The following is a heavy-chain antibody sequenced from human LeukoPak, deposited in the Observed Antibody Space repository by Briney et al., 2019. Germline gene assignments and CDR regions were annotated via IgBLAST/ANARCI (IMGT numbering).Heavy chain of an antibody. Sequence: TSETLSLTCAVYGGSFSGYYWSWLRQPPGKGLEWIGEINHSGSTNYNPSLKSRVTISVDTSKNQFSLKLSSVTAADTAVYYCARDHYDILTGYQNAFDIWGQGTMVTVSS. CDR1: GGSFSGYY. CDR3: ARDHYDILTGYQNAFDI. J-gene: IGHJ3*02. V-gene: IGHV4-34*01. CDR2: INHSGST. D-gene: IGHD3-9*01.